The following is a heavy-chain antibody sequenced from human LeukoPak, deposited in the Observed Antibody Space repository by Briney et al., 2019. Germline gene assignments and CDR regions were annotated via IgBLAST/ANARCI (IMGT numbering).Heavy chain of an antibody. CDR3: ARDSIVRGNIGNDMDV. D-gene: IGHD2-8*01. Sequence: GGSLRLSWAASGFTFSDYYMSWIRQAPGKGLEWVSYISHSGRTMYYADSVKGRFTISRDNAKNSLYLQMNSLRAGDTAVYYCARDSIVRGNIGNDMDVWGKGTTVTVSS. V-gene: IGHV3-11*01. CDR2: ISHSGRTM. J-gene: IGHJ6*03. CDR1: GFTFSDYY.